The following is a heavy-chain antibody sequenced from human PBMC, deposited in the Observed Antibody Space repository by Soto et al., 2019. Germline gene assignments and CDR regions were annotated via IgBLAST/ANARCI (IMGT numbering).Heavy chain of an antibody. J-gene: IGHJ4*02. CDR2: IYASGTT. V-gene: IGHV3-66*04. CDR1: EFSVSSNY. CDR3: ARHTYCFTSGCYYTDY. Sequence: EVQLVASGGGLVQPGKSLRLSCAASEFSVSSNYMSWVRQAPGKGLEWVSVIYASGTTYYADSVRGRFTISRVSSKNTLYLQMNSLRGEDTAVYYCARHTYCFTSGCYYTDYWGQGTLVTVSS. D-gene: IGHD2-2*01.